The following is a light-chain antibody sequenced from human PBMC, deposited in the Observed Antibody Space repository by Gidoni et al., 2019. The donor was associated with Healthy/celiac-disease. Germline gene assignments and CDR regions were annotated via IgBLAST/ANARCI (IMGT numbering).Light chain of an antibody. V-gene: IGKV1-5*03. CDR1: QSISSW. Sequence: DLQMTQSPSTLSASVGDRVTITCRASQSISSWLAWYQQKPGKAPKLLIYKASSLESGVPSRCSGSGSGTEFTITISSLQPDDFATYYCQQYNSYSRTFGQGTKVEIK. CDR2: KAS. CDR3: QQYNSYSRT. J-gene: IGKJ1*01.